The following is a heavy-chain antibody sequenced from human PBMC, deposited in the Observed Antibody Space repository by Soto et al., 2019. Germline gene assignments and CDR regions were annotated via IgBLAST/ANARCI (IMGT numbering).Heavy chain of an antibody. V-gene: IGHV3-21*01. J-gene: IGHJ4*02. D-gene: IGHD2-21*01. CDR3: VRDPLGIADY. CDR1: GFTFSSYT. Sequence: LRLSCAASGFTFSSYTMSWVRQAPGKGLDWVSSISFSSSYIYYAGSVKGRFTISRDNARNSLYLQMNSLRADDTAVYYCVRDPLGIADYWGQGALVTVSS. CDR2: ISFSSSYI.